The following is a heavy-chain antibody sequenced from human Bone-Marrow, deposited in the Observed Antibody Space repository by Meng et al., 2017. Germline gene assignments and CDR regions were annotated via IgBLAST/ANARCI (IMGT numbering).Heavy chain of an antibody. CDR1: GVSISSGGYY. J-gene: IGHJ4*02. D-gene: IGHD4-23*01. V-gene: IGHV4-31*03. CDR3: ARVMGYGDNGAGDFDY. CDR2: IYYSGST. Sequence: QPKASGAGLVQPSPTRSLPCTVSGVSISSGGYYWSWIRQHPGKGLEWIGYIYYSGSTYYNPSLKSRVTISVDTSKNQFSLKLSSVTAADTAVYYRARVMGYGDNGAGDFDYWGQGTLVTVSS.